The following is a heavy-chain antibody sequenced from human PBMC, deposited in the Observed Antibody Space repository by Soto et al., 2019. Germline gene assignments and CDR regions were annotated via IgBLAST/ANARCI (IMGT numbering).Heavy chain of an antibody. CDR2: IIPMFGTA. Sequence: ASVKVSCKAPGGTFSTYAISWVRQAPGQGLEWMGGIIPMFGTANYAQRFQDRVTITADESTNTVYMELSSLRSEDTAVYFCSSGIQLWLRRINNGYSGWGQGALVTVSS. D-gene: IGHD5-18*01. CDR1: GGTFSTYA. CDR3: SSGIQLWLRRINNGYSG. V-gene: IGHV1-69*13. J-gene: IGHJ4*02.